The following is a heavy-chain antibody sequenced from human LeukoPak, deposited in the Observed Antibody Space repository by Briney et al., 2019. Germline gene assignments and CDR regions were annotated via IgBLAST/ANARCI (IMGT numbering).Heavy chain of an antibody. V-gene: IGHV4-4*07. Sequence: PSETLSLTCTVSGGSISSYYWSWIRQPAGKGLEWIGRIYTSGSTNYNPSLKSRVTMSVDTSKNQFSLKLSSVTAADTAVYYCASTLGYCSSNSCPDYWGQGTLVTVSS. D-gene: IGHD2-2*01. J-gene: IGHJ4*02. CDR1: GGSISSYY. CDR2: IYTSGST. CDR3: ASTLGYCSSNSCPDY.